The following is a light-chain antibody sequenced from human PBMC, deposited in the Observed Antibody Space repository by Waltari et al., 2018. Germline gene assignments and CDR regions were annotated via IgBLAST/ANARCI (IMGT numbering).Light chain of an antibody. CDR3: SSYTTSSAPGV. CDR2: EVS. Sequence: QSALTQPASVSGSPGQSITLSCSGTDSYVGAYALVSWYQQHQGKAPHPIINEVSNRPSGISNRFSASKSGNTASLTISGLQAEDEADYYCSSYTTSSAPGVFGTGTRVTVL. CDR1: DSYVGAYAL. J-gene: IGLJ1*01. V-gene: IGLV2-14*01.